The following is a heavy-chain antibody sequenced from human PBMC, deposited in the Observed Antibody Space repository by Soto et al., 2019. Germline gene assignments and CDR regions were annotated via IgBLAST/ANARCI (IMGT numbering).Heavy chain of an antibody. CDR2: FRESGGTT. CDR3: AKDSHWAIIPHTHNS. V-gene: IGHV3-23*01. D-gene: IGHD2-2*01. J-gene: IGHJ5*01. CDR1: GFTFSSSA. Sequence: GGSLRLSCAASGFTFSSSAMSWVRQAPGKGLEWVSTFRESGGTTHYADSVKGRFTITRDTSKNMLYVQMDSLRAEYTAIYYCAKDSHWAIIPHTHNSRGQGTLLTVSS.